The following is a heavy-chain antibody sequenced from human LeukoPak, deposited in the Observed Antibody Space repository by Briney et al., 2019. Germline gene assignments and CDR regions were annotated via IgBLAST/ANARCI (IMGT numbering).Heavy chain of an antibody. J-gene: IGHJ5*02. CDR3: AREHIVVVPARNNWFDP. V-gene: IGHV4-61*02. Sequence: SQTLSLTYTVSGASINSGSYYWTWIRQPAGKGLEWIGRIYTSGSTNYNPSLKSRVTISLDTSKNHFSLKLDSVTAADTAVYYCAREHIVVVPARNNWFDPWGQGTLVTVSS. D-gene: IGHD2-2*01. CDR2: IYTSGST. CDR1: GASINSGSYY.